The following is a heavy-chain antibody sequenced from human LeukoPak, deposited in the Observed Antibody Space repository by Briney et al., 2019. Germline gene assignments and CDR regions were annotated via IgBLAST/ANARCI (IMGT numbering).Heavy chain of an antibody. Sequence: GGSLRLSCAASGFSFSSFSMNWVRLAPGKGLEWISYIGTSSGTKYYAESVKGRFTISRDNAKDSLYLQMNSLRDEDTAVYYCARRENLYGGYDFDYWGQGTLVTVSS. V-gene: IGHV3-48*02. CDR2: IGTSSGTK. CDR1: GFSFSSFS. D-gene: IGHD5-12*01. CDR3: ARRENLYGGYDFDY. J-gene: IGHJ4*02.